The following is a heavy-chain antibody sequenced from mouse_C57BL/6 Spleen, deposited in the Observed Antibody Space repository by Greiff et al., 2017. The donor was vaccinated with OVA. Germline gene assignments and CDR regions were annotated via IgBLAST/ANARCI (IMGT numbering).Heavy chain of an antibody. CDR2: IDPETGGT. CDR3: RRTDDYGSCDYAMDY. D-gene: IGHD1-1*01. J-gene: IGHJ4*01. Sequence: QVQLQQSGAELVRPGASVTLSCKASGYTFTDYEMHWVKQTPVHGLEWIGAIDPETGGTAYSQKFKGKAILTADKSSSTAYMELRSLTSEASAVDYCRRTDDYGSCDYAMDYWGQGTSVTVSS. CDR1: GYTFTDYE. V-gene: IGHV1-15*01.